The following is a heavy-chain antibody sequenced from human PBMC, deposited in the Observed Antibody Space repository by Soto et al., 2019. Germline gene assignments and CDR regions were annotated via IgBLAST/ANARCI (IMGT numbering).Heavy chain of an antibody. CDR3: ARDSDSSYYFDY. Sequence: GGSLRLSWAASGFTFSSYSMNWVRQAPGKGLEWVSRISSSSSYIYYADPVKGRFTISRDNAKNSLYLQMNSLRAEDTAVYYCARDSDSSYYFDYWGQGTLVTVSS. D-gene: IGHD3-10*01. CDR2: ISSSSSYI. V-gene: IGHV3-21*01. J-gene: IGHJ4*02. CDR1: GFTFSSYS.